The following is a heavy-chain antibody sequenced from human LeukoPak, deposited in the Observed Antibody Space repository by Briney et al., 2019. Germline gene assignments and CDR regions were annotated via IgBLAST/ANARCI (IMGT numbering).Heavy chain of an antibody. CDR1: GFTLSNYG. CDR2: ISYDGSNK. CDR3: AKSAFYDNSGYLDY. J-gene: IGHJ4*02. V-gene: IGHV3-30*18. D-gene: IGHD3-22*01. Sequence: PGGSLRLSCAASGFTLSNYGMHWVRQAPGKGLEWVAVISYDGSNKYYADSVKGRFTISRDTSKNTLYVQMNSLRAEDTAVYYCAKSAFYDNSGYLDYWGQGSLVTVSS.